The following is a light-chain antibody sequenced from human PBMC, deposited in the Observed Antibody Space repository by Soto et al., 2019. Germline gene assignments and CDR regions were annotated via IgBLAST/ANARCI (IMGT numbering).Light chain of an antibody. CDR1: QTVSTNY. CDR2: GAS. Sequence: ETVMTQSPATLSVSPGERATLSCRASQTVSTNYLAWYQQKPGQAPRLLIYGASSRATGIPDRFSGSGSGTDFTLTISRLEPEDFAVYYCQQYGSSPQTFGQGTKVDIK. V-gene: IGKV3-20*01. J-gene: IGKJ1*01. CDR3: QQYGSSPQT.